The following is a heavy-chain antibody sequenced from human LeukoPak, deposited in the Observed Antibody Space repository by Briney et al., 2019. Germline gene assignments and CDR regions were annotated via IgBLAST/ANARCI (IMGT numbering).Heavy chain of an antibody. Sequence: GGSLRLSCAASGFTFSTYWMNWVRQAPGKGLEWVASIKQDGSEKYYVDSVKGRSTISRDNAKNSLYLQMNSLRAEDTAVYYCAKDVTLVRGGLFDYWGQGTLVTVSS. V-gene: IGHV3-7*01. CDR2: IKQDGSEK. J-gene: IGHJ4*02. CDR3: AKDVTLVRGGLFDY. D-gene: IGHD3-10*01. CDR1: GFTFSTYW.